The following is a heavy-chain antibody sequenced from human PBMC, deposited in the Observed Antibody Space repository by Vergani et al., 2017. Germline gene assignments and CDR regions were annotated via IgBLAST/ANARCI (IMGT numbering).Heavy chain of an antibody. CDR3: ARITAAAAVTLSDAFDI. D-gene: IGHD6-13*01. CDR2: ISAYNGNT. J-gene: IGHJ3*02. CDR1: GYTFTSYG. Sequence: QVQLVQSGAEVKKPGASVKVSCKASGYTFTSYGISWVRQAPGQGLEWMGWISAYNGNTNYAQKLQGRVTMTTDTSTSTAYMELRSLRSDDTAVYYCARITAAAAVTLSDAFDIWGQGTMVTVSS. V-gene: IGHV1-18*01.